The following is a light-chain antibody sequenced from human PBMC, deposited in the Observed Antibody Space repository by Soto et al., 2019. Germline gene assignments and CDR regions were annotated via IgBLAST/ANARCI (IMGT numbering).Light chain of an antibody. Sequence: QLVLTQSPSAYASLGASAKLTCTLSSGHSSYAIAWHQQQPEKGPRYLMKLNSDGSHSKGDGIPDRFSGSSSGAERYLTISSLQSEDEADYYCQTWGTGIHVFGGGTQLTVL. CDR2: LNSDGSH. J-gene: IGLJ7*01. V-gene: IGLV4-69*01. CDR1: SGHSSYA. CDR3: QTWGTGIHV.